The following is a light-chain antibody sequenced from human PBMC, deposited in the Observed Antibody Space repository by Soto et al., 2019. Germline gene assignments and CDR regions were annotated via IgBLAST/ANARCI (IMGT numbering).Light chain of an antibody. CDR2: DVS. Sequence: QSALTQPASVSGSPGQSITISCTGASSDVGGYNYVSWYQQHPGKAPKLIIYDVSYRPSGVSDRFSGSKSGNTASLTISGLQAEDEADYHCSSYIITDPSHVFGTGTKVTVL. CDR1: SSDVGGYNY. V-gene: IGLV2-14*03. J-gene: IGLJ1*01. CDR3: SSYIITDPSHV.